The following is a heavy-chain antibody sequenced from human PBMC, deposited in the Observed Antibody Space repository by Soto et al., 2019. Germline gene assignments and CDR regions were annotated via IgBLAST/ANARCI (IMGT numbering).Heavy chain of an antibody. CDR3: ERGRIQLWMN. Sequence: PXGTLSLTFTGSGGSVSSGDVYWSWIRQPPGKGLEWIGYIYYSGSTNYNPSLKSRVTISVDTSKNQFSLKLSSVTAADTAVSYCERGRIQLWMNWGQGTLVTVSS. CDR1: GGSVSSGDVY. CDR2: IYYSGST. D-gene: IGHD5-18*01. V-gene: IGHV4-61*08. J-gene: IGHJ4*02.